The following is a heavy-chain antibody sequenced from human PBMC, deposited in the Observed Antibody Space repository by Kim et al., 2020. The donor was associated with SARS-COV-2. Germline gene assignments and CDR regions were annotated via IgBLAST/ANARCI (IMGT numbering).Heavy chain of an antibody. V-gene: IGHV4-59*08. Sequence: SETLSLTCTVSGGSINSFYWSWIRQPPGKGLEWIGYIYYSGSTKYNPSLKSRLTISVDTSRNQFSLKVTSVTAADTAVYYCARHRNSGTYPLDYWGQGTLVTVSS. CDR2: IYYSGST. D-gene: IGHD3-10*01. CDR3: ARHRNSGTYPLDY. CDR1: GGSINSFY. J-gene: IGHJ4*02.